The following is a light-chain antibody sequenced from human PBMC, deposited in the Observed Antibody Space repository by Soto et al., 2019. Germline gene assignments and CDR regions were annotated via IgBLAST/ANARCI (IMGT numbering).Light chain of an antibody. V-gene: IGLV2-14*01. CDR1: SSDVGGYIY. CDR3: SSFTSSNTLV. J-gene: IGLJ2*01. CDR2: DVS. Sequence: QSVLTQPASVSGSPGQSITISCTGTSSDVGGYIYVSWHQQHPGTAPKLMIYDVSNRPSGVSNRFSGPKSGNTASLTISGLHAEDEADYYCSSFTSSNTLVFGGGTKLTVL.